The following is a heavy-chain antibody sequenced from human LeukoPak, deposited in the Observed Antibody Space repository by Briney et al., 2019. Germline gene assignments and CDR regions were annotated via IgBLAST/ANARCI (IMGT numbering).Heavy chain of an antibody. CDR1: GFTFNAYT. D-gene: IGHD3-22*01. Sequence: GGSLRLSCAASGFTFNAYTMSWVRQAPGKGLEWVSAISVSGGSTYYADSVKGRFTISRDNSKNTLYLQINSLSAEDTAVYYCAKIGSGLVYYNSSGHPPDYWGQGTLVTVSS. CDR3: AKIGSGLVYYNSSGHPPDY. J-gene: IGHJ4*02. V-gene: IGHV3-23*01. CDR2: ISVSGGST.